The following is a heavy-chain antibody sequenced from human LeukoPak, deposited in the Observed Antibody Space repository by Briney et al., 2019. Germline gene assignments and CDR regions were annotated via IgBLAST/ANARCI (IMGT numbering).Heavy chain of an antibody. CDR1: GFSFSSYW. V-gene: IGHV3-7*01. J-gene: IGHJ4*02. CDR3: ARADIVVVPAAIGAETIDY. Sequence: GGSLRLSCAVSGFSFSSYWMSWVRQAPGKGLEWVANINQDGSEKYYVDSLKGRFTISRDNAKNSLYLQLNNLRAEDTAVYYCARADIVVVPAAIGAETIDYWGQGTLVTVSS. D-gene: IGHD2-2*01. CDR2: INQDGSEK.